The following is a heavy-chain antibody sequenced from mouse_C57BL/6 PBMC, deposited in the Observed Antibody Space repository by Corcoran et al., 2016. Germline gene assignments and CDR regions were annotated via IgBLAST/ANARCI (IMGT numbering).Heavy chain of an antibody. D-gene: IGHD1-1*01. CDR2: IYPRSGNT. V-gene: IGHV1-81*01. Sequence: QVQLQQSGAELARPGASVKLSCKASGYTFTSYGISWVKQRTGQGLEWIGEIYPRSGNTYYNEKFKGKATLTADKSSSTAYMELRSLTSEDSAVYFCARSTSRGYYGSPFDYWGQGTTLTVSS. CDR1: GYTFTSYG. CDR3: ARSTSRGYYGSPFDY. J-gene: IGHJ2*01.